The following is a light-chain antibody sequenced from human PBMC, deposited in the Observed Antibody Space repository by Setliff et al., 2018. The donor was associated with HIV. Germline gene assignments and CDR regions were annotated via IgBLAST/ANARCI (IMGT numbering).Light chain of an antibody. CDR1: SSDVGGYNY. J-gene: IGLJ1*01. CDR2: EVS. V-gene: IGLV2-14*01. CDR3: TSYTTSNTITRV. Sequence: QSALTQPASVSGSPGQSITISCTGTSSDVGGYNYVSWYQQHPGKAPKLMISEVSNRPSGVSNRFSGSKSGNTASPTISGLQADDEADYYCTSYTTSNTITRVFGTGTKVTVL.